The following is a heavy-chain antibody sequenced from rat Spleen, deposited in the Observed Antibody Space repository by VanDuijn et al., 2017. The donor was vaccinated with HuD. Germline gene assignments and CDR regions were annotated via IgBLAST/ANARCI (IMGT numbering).Heavy chain of an antibody. Sequence: EVQLVESDGGLVQPGRSLKLSCAASGFTFSDYYMALVRQAPAKGLEWVATISYDGSSTFYRDSVKGRFTISRDNAKSTLYLQMNSLRSEDTATYYCARSPNNYFDYWGQGVMVTVSS. CDR2: ISYDGSST. D-gene: IGHD1-10*01. V-gene: IGHV5-29*01. J-gene: IGHJ2*01. CDR3: ARSPNNYFDY. CDR1: GFTFSDYY.